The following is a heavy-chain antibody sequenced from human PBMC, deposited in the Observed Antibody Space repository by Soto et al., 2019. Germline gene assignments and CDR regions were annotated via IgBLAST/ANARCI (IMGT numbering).Heavy chain of an antibody. CDR2: SIPSFGTA. J-gene: IGHJ3*02. D-gene: IGHD3-22*01. V-gene: IGHV1-69*01. CDR1: GGTFSSYA. CDR3: AAYYYDSSGYYFPTDAFDI. Sequence: QVQLVQSGAEVKKPGSSVKVSCKASGGTFSSYAISWVRQAPGQGLDWIGGSIPSFGTANYAQKFKGRVTITADESTSTAYMELSSLRSEDTAVYYCAAYYYDSSGYYFPTDAFDIWGQGTMVTVSS.